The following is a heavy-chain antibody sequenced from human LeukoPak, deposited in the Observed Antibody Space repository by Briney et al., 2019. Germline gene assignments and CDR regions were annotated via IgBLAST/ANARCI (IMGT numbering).Heavy chain of an antibody. J-gene: IGHJ5*02. CDR2: IYYSGRT. Sequence: PSETLSLTCTVSGGSISSGGYYWSWIRQHPGKGLEWFGYIYYSGRTYYNPSLKSRVTISVDTSKNQFSLKLSSVTAADTAVYYCARAESGSGYNWFDPWGQRTLVTVSS. CDR3: ARAESGSGYNWFDP. V-gene: IGHV4-31*03. D-gene: IGHD6-19*01. CDR1: GGSISSGGYY.